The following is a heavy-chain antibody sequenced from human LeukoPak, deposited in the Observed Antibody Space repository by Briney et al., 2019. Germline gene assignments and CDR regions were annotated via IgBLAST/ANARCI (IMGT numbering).Heavy chain of an antibody. J-gene: IGHJ6*02. CDR3: ARKSNYYYGMDV. Sequence: GGPLRLSCAASGFTFSSYEMNWVRQAPGKGLEWVSYISSSGSTIYYADSVKGRFTISRDNAKNSLYLQMNSLRAEDTAVYYCARKSNYYYGMDVWGQGTTVTVSS. CDR2: ISSSGSTI. V-gene: IGHV3-48*03. CDR1: GFTFSSYE.